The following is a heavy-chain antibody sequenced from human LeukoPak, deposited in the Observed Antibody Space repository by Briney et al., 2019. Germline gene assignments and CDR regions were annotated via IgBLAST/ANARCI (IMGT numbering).Heavy chain of an antibody. CDR1: GFTFSSYA. CDR2: ISGSGGST. CDR3: AKLRGYDILTGYSDY. V-gene: IGHV3-23*01. J-gene: IGHJ4*02. Sequence: PGGSLRPSCAASGFTFSSYAMSWVRQAPGKGLEWVSAISGSGGSTYYADSVKGRFTISRDNSKNTLYLQMNSLRAEDTAVYYCAKLRGYDILTGYSDYWGQGTLVTVSS. D-gene: IGHD3-9*01.